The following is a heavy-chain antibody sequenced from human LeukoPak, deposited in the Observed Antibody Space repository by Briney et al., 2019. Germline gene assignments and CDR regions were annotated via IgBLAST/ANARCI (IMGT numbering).Heavy chain of an antibody. CDR2: ISGSGGST. Sequence: GGSLRLSCAASGFTFSSYAVSWVRQAPGKGLEWVSAISGSGGSTYYADSVKGRFTISRDNSKNTLYLQMNSLRAEDTAVYYCAKGLPHYYDSCGWWDYRGQGALVTVSS. J-gene: IGHJ4*02. D-gene: IGHD3-22*01. CDR3: AKGLPHYYDSCGWWDY. CDR1: GFTFSSYA. V-gene: IGHV3-23*01.